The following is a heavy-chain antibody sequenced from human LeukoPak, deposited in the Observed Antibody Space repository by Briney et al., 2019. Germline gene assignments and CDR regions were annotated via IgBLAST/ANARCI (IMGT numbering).Heavy chain of an antibody. CDR3: AKAGYCSGGSCYGIEYFDY. CDR2: ISGSGGST. Sequence: VGSLRLSCAASGFTFSSYAMSWVRQAPGKGLEWVTGISGSGGSTYYADSVKGRFTISRDNSKNTLYLHMNSLRAEDTAVYYCAKAGYCSGGSCYGIEYFDYWGQGTLVTVS. V-gene: IGHV3-23*01. J-gene: IGHJ4*02. D-gene: IGHD2-15*01. CDR1: GFTFSSYA.